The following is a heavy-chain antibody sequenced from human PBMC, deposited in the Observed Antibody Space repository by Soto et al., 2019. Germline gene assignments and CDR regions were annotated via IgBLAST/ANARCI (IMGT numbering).Heavy chain of an antibody. Sequence: ASVKVSCKASGGTFSGYAISWVRQAPGQGLEWMGGIIPIFGTANYAQKFQGRVTITADKSTSTAYMELSSLRSEDTAVYYCANSAQGDSSGYGSYYYYGMDVWGQGTTVTV. CDR2: IIPIFGTA. CDR1: GGTFSGYA. J-gene: IGHJ6*02. D-gene: IGHD3-22*01. V-gene: IGHV1-69*06. CDR3: ANSAQGDSSGYGSYYYYGMDV.